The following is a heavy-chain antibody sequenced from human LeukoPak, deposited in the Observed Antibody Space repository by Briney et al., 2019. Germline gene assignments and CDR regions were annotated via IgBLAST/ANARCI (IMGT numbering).Heavy chain of an antibody. CDR3: ARGRGSWPKTPIDY. CDR2: ISAYNGNT. Sequence: ASVKVSCKASAYSFTRYGFSWVRQAPGQGLEWMGWISAYNGNTNYAQRLQGRVTMTTDTSTSTAYMELRSLRSDDTAVYYCARGRGSWPKTPIDYWGQGTLVTVSS. D-gene: IGHD6-13*01. CDR1: AYSFTRYG. J-gene: IGHJ4*02. V-gene: IGHV1-18*01.